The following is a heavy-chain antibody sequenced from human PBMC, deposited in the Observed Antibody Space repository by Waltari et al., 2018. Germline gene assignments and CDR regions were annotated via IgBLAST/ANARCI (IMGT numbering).Heavy chain of an antibody. CDR1: GFTFDDYA. CDR3: AKASTGQYYYFDY. V-gene: IGHV3-9*01. CDR2: ISWNSGSI. J-gene: IGHJ4*02. Sequence: EVQLVESGGGLVQPGRSLRLSCAASGFTFDDYAMHWVRQAPGKGLEWVSGISWNSGSIGYADSVKGRFTISRDNAKNSLYLQMNSLRAEDTALYYCAKASTGQYYYFDYWGQGTLVTVSS.